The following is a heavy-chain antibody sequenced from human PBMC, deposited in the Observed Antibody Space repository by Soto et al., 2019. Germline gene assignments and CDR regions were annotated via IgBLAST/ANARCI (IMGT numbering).Heavy chain of an antibody. Sequence: QVQLVQSGAEVKKPGASVKVSCKASGYTFTSYGISWVRQAPGQGLEWMGWISAYNGNTNYAQKLQGRVTMTTDTSTSTAYMELRSLRSDDTAVYYCARDLDIVVVPAAIGWFDPWGQGTLVIVSS. CDR1: GYTFTSYG. J-gene: IGHJ5*02. D-gene: IGHD2-2*03. V-gene: IGHV1-18*01. CDR3: ARDLDIVVVPAAIGWFDP. CDR2: ISAYNGNT.